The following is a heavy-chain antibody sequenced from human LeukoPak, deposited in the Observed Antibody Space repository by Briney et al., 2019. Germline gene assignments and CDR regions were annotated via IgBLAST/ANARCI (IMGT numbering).Heavy chain of an antibody. D-gene: IGHD3-10*01. J-gene: IGHJ4*02. V-gene: IGHV4-59*01. CDR3: ARDLNYGSGSYNY. CDR1: GGSISSYY. Sequence: KTSETLSLTCTVSGGSISSYYWSWIRQPPGKGLERIGYIYYSGSTNYNPSLKSRVTISVDTSKNQFSLKLSSVTAADTAVYYCARDLNYGSGSYNYWGQGTLVTVSS. CDR2: IYYSGST.